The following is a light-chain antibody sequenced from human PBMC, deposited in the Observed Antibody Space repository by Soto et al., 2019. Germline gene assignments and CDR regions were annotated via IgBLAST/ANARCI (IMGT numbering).Light chain of an antibody. V-gene: IGLV2-14*01. J-gene: IGLJ1*01. CDR1: SSDIGEYDY. Sequence: QSVLTQPASVSGSPGQSITISCTGTSSDIGEYDYVSWYQQHPGKAPKLIINDVNNRPSGVSHRFSGSKSGNTASLTISGLQAEDEADYYCTSYKNPSHYVFGSGTKVTVL. CDR2: DVN. CDR3: TSYKNPSHYV.